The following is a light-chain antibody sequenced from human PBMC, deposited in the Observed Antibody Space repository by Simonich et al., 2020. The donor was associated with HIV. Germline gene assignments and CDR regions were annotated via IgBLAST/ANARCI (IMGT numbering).Light chain of an antibody. CDR3: QQSFSTPYT. V-gene: IGKV1-39*01. Sequence: DIQMTQSPSSLSASVGDRVTITCRASQSISSYLNWYQQKPGKAPTLLIYAASTLQSGVPSRFSGSGSGTDCTLTISSLQPEDFATYYCQQSFSTPYTFGQGTKLEIK. CDR1: QSISSY. J-gene: IGKJ2*01. CDR2: AAS.